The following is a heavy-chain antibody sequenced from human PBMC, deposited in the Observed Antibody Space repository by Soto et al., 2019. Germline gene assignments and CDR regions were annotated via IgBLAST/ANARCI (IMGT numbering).Heavy chain of an antibody. CDR1: GESISSSSYY. Sequence: SETLSLTCIVSGESISSSSYYWGWIRQPPGKGLEWIGSIYYSGRTYYNPSFKSRVTISIDTSKNQFSLKLSSVTATDTAVYYCARQRTTVVTQAYFDHWGQGALVTVSS. J-gene: IGHJ4*02. CDR3: ARQRTTVVTQAYFDH. CDR2: IYYSGRT. D-gene: IGHD2-21*02. V-gene: IGHV4-39*01.